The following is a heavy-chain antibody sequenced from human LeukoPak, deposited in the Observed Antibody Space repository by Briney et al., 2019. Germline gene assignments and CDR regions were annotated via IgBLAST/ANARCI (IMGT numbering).Heavy chain of an antibody. V-gene: IGHV4-34*01. CDR1: GGSFSGYY. CDR2: INHSGST. CDR3: ARKYDFWSGYSKAFDY. J-gene: IGHJ4*02. D-gene: IGHD3-3*01. Sequence: PSETLSLTCAVYGGSFSGYYWSWIRQPPGKGLEWIGEINHSGSTNYNPSLKSRVTISVGTSKNQFSLKLSSVTAADTAVYYCARKYDFWSGYSKAFDYWGQGTLVTVSS.